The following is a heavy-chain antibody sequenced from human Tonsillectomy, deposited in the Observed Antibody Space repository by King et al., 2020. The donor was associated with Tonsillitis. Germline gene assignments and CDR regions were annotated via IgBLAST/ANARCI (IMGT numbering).Heavy chain of an antibody. CDR3: ATPSXGXXXGYXXDAAFXI. J-gene: IGHJ3*02. CDR2: ISAYNGNT. D-gene: IGHD3-9*01. CDR1: GYTFTSYG. V-gene: IGHV1-18*04. Sequence: QLVQSGXEVKKPGASVKVSCKASGYTFTSYGISWVRQAPGQGLEWMGWISAYNGNTNYAQKLQGRVTMTTDTSTSTAYMELRSLRSDDTAVYYCATPSXGXXXGYXXDAAFXIWGQGTMVTVSS.